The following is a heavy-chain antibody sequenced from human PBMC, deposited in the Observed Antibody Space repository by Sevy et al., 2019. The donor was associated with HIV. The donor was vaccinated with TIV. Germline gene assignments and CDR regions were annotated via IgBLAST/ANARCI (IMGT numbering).Heavy chain of an antibody. D-gene: IGHD2-2*01. V-gene: IGHV3-9*01. J-gene: IGHJ3*02. Sequence: GGSLRLSCAASGFTFEDYAMHWVRQPPGKGLEWVSTITWNNSTIGYADSVKGRFTISRDNSKNSLDLQMSSLRTDDTALYYCVKGLGYCTSANCYDGDPFDIWGQGTMVTVSS. CDR3: VKGLGYCTSANCYDGDPFDI. CDR2: ITWNNSTI. CDR1: GFTFEDYA.